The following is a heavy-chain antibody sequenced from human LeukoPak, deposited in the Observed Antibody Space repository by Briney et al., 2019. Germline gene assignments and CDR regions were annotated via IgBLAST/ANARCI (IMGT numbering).Heavy chain of an antibody. D-gene: IGHD1-26*01. CDR1: GFTFSSYW. J-gene: IGHJ6*02. V-gene: IGHV3-74*01. CDR3: ARVQGGGSGSYFLYYYYGMDV. Sequence: GGSLRLSCAASGFTFSSYWMHWVRQAPGKGLVWVSRINSDGSSTSYADSVKGRFTISRDNAKNTLYLQMNSLRAEDTAVYYCARVQGGGSGSYFLYYYYGMDVWGQGTTVTVSS. CDR2: INSDGSST.